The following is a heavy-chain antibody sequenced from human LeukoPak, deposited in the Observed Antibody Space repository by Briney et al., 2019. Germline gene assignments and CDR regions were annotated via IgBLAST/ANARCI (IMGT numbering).Heavy chain of an antibody. CDR3: ARDRGYSSSRSYFDY. CDR1: GYTFTSYG. J-gene: IGHJ4*02. D-gene: IGHD6-6*01. V-gene: IGHV1-18*01. Sequence: ASVKVSCKASGYTFTSYGISWVRQAPGQGLEWMGWISAYNGNTNHAQKLQGRVTMTTDTSTSTAYMELRSLRSDDTAVYYCARDRGYSSSRSYFDYWGQGALVTVSS. CDR2: ISAYNGNT.